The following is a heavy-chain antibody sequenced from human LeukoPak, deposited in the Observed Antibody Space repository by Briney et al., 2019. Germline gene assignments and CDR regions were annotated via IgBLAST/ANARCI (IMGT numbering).Heavy chain of an antibody. D-gene: IGHD4-17*01. V-gene: IGHV3-23*01. CDR1: GFTFSSYA. J-gene: IGHJ4*02. Sequence: GGSLRLSCAASGFTFSSYAMSWVRQAPGKGLEWVSAISGSGGSTYYADSVKGRFTISRDNSKNTLYLQMNSLRAEDTAVYYCATLSPYYHDTVTTSAFDYWGQGTLATVSS. CDR3: ATLSPYYHDTVTTSAFDY. CDR2: ISGSGGST.